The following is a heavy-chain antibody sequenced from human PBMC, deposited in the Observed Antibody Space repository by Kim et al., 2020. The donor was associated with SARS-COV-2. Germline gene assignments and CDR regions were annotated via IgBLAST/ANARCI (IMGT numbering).Heavy chain of an antibody. V-gene: IGHV3-30*18. CDR2: YDGSNK. CDR3: AKDLAY. Sequence: YDGSNKSYADSVKGRFTISRDNSKNTLYLQMNSLRAEDTAVYYCAKDLAYWGQGTLVTVSS. J-gene: IGHJ4*02.